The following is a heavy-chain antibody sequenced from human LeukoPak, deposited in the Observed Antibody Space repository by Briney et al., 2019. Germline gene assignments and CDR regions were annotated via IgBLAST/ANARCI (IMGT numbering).Heavy chain of an antibody. CDR2: IRQDGAEK. Sequence: GGSLRLSCAASGFTFSSHWMSWVRQAPGKGLEWVANIRQDGAEKYYVDSVKGRFTISRDNAKNSVYLEMNSLRVEDTAVYFCARAPYYESSGPLWGQGTLVTVSS. J-gene: IGHJ4*02. CDR3: ARAPYYESSGPL. D-gene: IGHD3-22*01. V-gene: IGHV3-7*01. CDR1: GFTFSSHW.